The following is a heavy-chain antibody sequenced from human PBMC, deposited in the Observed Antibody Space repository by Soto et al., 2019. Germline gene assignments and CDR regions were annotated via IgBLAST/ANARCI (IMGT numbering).Heavy chain of an antibody. V-gene: IGHV1-3*01. CDR1: GYTFLRHT. CDR2: IKAGNGQS. CDR3: ARDDQQRIKFDY. D-gene: IGHD6-25*01. J-gene: IGHJ4*02. Sequence: ASVKVSCKDSGYTFLRHTLHFVRQAPGQTIEWMGGIKAGNGQSKYSEKFHGRVSITRDTSAGTTYMDLNSLGSEDTHVYYRARDDQQRIKFDYWGQGTPVTVSS.